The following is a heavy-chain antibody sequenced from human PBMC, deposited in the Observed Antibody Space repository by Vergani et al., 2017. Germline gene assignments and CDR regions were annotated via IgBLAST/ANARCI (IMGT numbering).Heavy chain of an antibody. Sequence: QVQLVQSGAEVKKPGASVKVSCKASGYTFTSYYMHWVRQAPGQGLEWMGIINPSGGSTSYAQKLQGRVTMTTDTSTSTAYMELRSLRSDDTAVYYCARDNYDFWSGPGFDYWGQGTLVTVSS. V-gene: IGHV1-46*01. J-gene: IGHJ4*02. CDR2: INPSGGST. CDR3: ARDNYDFWSGPGFDY. CDR1: GYTFTSYY. D-gene: IGHD3-3*01.